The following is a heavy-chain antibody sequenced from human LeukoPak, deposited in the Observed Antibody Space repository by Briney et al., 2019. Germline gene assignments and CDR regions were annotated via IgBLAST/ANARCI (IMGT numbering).Heavy chain of an antibody. D-gene: IGHD3-22*01. CDR2: IHYSGST. J-gene: IGHJ4*02. Sequence: PSQTLSLTCTVSGGSISSDEYYWSWIRQHPGKGLEWIGYIHYSGSTYYNPSLKSRLTISVDTSKNQFSLELSSVTAADTAVYYCARHKSSGSYPLDYWGQGILVTVSS. V-gene: IGHV4-30-4*01. CDR3: ARHKSSGSYPLDY. CDR1: GGSISSDEYY.